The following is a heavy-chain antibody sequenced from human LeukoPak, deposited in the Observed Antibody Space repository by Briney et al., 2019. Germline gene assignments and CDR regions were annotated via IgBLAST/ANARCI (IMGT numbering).Heavy chain of an antibody. D-gene: IGHD5-18*01. CDR1: GFTFSSYA. CDR2: ISGSGGST. V-gene: IGHV3-23*01. Sequence: PGGSLRLSCAASGFTFSSYAMSWVRQAPGKGLEWVSAISGSGGSTYYADSVKGRFTISRDNSKNTLYLQMNSLRAEDTAVYYYAKVPTAMVKVVYFDYWGQGTLVTVSS. J-gene: IGHJ4*02. CDR3: AKVPTAMVKVVYFDY.